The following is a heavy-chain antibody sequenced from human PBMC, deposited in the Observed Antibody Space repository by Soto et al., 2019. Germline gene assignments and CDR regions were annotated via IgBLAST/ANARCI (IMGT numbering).Heavy chain of an antibody. CDR2: ISGSGGST. Sequence: EVQLLESGGGLVQPGGSLRLSCAASGFTFSSYAMNWVRQAPGKGLEWVSVISGSGGSTYYADSVKGRFTISRDNSKNTLYLQMNSLSAEATAVYCCAERAHGPYVDYWGQGTLVTVSS. J-gene: IGHJ4*02. V-gene: IGHV3-23*01. CDR3: AERAHGPYVDY. CDR1: GFTFSSYA.